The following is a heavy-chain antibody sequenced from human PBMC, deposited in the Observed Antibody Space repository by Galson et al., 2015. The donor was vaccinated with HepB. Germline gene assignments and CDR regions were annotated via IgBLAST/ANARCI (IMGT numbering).Heavy chain of an antibody. V-gene: IGHV1-2*02. CDR1: GYTFTGYY. D-gene: IGHD3-3*01. CDR2: INPNSGGT. CDR3: ARIPRDFWSGYPKETDY. Sequence: SVKVPCKASGYTFTGYYMHWVRQAPGQGLEWMGWINPNSGGTNYAQKFQGRVTMTRDTSISTAYMELSRLRSDDTAVYYCARIPRDFWSGYPKETDYWGQGTLSPSPQ. J-gene: IGHJ4*02.